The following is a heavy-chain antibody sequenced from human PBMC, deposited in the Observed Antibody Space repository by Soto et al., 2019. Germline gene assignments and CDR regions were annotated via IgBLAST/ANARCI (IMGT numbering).Heavy chain of an antibody. CDR2: INPHGGST. V-gene: IGHV1-46*01. Sequence: QVRLVQSGAEVRRPGASVKVSCKAPGDTFTSYYLNWVRQAPGQGLEWMGVINPHGGSTKYAQKCPARHPRTGDPSRRNFYRELRSRSSDDTARYYWARSSGGNFGIIIEAPTCSDPWGKGPLSTVPS. CDR3: ARSSGGNFGIIIEAPTCSDP. J-gene: IGHJ5*02. CDR1: GDTFTSYY. D-gene: IGHD3-3*01.